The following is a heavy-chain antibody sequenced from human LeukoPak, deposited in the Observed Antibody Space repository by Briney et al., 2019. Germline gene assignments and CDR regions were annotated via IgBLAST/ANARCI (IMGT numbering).Heavy chain of an antibody. CDR2: IYTSGST. D-gene: IGHD3-3*01. Sequence: SQTPSLTCTVSGGSISIGTYYWSWIRQPAGKGLEWIGRIYTSGSTNYNPSLKSRVTISVDTSKNQFSLKLSSVTAADTAVYYCARGYYDFWSGYYWADYWGQGTLVTVSS. CDR1: GGSISIGTYY. CDR3: ARGYYDFWSGYYWADY. V-gene: IGHV4-61*02. J-gene: IGHJ4*02.